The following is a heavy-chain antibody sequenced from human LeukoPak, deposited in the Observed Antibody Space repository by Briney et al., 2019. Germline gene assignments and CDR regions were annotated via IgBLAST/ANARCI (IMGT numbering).Heavy chain of an antibody. Sequence: PSDTLSLTCAVYGGSFSGYYWSWIRQPPGKGLEWIGEINHSGSTNYNPSLKSRVTISVDTSKNQFSLKLSSVTAADTAVYYCARAKGSGYNHWGQGTLVTVSS. J-gene: IGHJ5*02. CDR2: INHSGST. CDR3: ARAKGSGYNH. CDR1: GGSFSGYY. V-gene: IGHV4-34*01. D-gene: IGHD3-3*01.